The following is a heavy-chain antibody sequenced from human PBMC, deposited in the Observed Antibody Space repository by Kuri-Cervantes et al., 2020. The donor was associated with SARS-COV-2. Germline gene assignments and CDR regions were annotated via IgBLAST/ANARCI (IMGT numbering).Heavy chain of an antibody. CDR3: ARDLRMGKSLDY. J-gene: IGHJ4*02. V-gene: IGHV3-21*01. CDR1: GFTFSTYA. Sequence: GESLKISCAGSGFTFSTYALAWVRQAPGKALQWVSSISGSGSYIYYADSMKGRFTVSRDSAKSSLYLQMNSLRVEDTAVYYCARDLRMGKSLDYWGQGTLVTVSS. D-gene: IGHD7-27*01. CDR2: ISGSGSYI.